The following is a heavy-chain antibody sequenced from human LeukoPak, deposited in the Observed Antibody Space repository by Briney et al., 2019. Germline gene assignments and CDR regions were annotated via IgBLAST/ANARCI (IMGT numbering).Heavy chain of an antibody. CDR1: GFTFSSYG. CDR3: AKDFLDYHYDISGWDY. J-gene: IGHJ4*02. V-gene: IGHV3-23*01. D-gene: IGHD3-22*01. Sequence: PGGSLRLSCAASGFTFSSYGMNWVRQAPGKGLEWVSSVDGSGGSTYYADSVKGRFTVSRDNSKNTLYLQMNSLRAEDTALYYYAKDFLDYHYDISGWDYWGQGTLVTVSS. CDR2: VDGSGGST.